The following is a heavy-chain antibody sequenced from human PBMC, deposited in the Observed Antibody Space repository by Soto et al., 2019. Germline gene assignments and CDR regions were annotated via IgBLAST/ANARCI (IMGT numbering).Heavy chain of an antibody. CDR2: INPSGGST. V-gene: IGHV1-46*01. CDR3: ASISHFYDYDSSGPGAFDI. D-gene: IGHD3-22*01. J-gene: IGHJ3*02. Sequence: ASVKVSCKASGYTFTSYYMHWVRQAPGQGLEWMGIINPSGGSTSYAQKFQGRFTMTRDTSTSTVYMELSSLRSEDTAVYYCASISHFYDYDSSGPGAFDIWGQGTMVTVSS. CDR1: GYTFTSYY.